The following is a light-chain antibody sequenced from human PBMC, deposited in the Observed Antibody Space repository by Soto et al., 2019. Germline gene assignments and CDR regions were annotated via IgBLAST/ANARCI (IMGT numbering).Light chain of an antibody. CDR1: GSDVGDYDY. V-gene: IGLV2-14*01. CDR3: CSKTSSITYV. Sequence: QSALTQPASVSGSPGESITISCTGTGSDVGDYDYVSWYQHHPGKAPKLMIYEVSNRPSGVSNRFSGSKSGNTASLTISGLQAEDEADYYCCSKTSSITYVFGSGTKVTVL. J-gene: IGLJ1*01. CDR2: EVS.